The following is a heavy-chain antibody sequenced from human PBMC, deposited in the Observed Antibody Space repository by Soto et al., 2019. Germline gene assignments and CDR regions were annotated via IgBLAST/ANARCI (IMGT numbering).Heavy chain of an antibody. Sequence: QVQLVQSGAEVKKPGASVKVSCKASGYTFSSYAIHWVRQAPGQRLEWMGWLNAGNDNTEYSQKYQGRVTITRDTSASTAYMDLSSLRSEDTAVYYCARADGSGNWRIDYWGQGTLVTVSS. CDR2: LNAGNDNT. CDR1: GYTFSSYA. D-gene: IGHD3-10*01. V-gene: IGHV1-3*01. J-gene: IGHJ4*02. CDR3: ARADGSGNWRIDY.